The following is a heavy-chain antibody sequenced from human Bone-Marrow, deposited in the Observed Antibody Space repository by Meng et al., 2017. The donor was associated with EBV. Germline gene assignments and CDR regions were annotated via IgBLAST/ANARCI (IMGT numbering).Heavy chain of an antibody. CDR2: IYWDDET. D-gene: IGHD6-19*01. V-gene: IGHV2-5*02. CDR1: GFSLSTSGMG. CDR3: AHRRSDSGWFGY. J-gene: IGHJ4*02. Sequence: QITLKESGPNMINPTKNLTLTCTFSGFSLSTSGMGVAWIRQPPRKALEWLALIYWDDETRYSPALKNRLTVTKDSSKNQVVFRMANLDPADTATYYCAHRRSDSGWFGYWGQGTLVTVSS.